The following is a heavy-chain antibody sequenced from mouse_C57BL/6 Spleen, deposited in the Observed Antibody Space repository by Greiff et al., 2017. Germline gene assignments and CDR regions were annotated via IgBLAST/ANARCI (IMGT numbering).Heavy chain of an antibody. CDR1: GFTFSSYC. V-gene: IGHV5-6*01. Sequence: EVQLMESGGDLVKPGGSLKLSCAASGFTFSSYCMSWVRQTPDKRLEWVASISRGGSYTYYPDSVKGRFTISRDNAKNTLYLQMSSLKSEDTAMYYCARSPSGDWYFDVWGTGTTVTVSS. CDR2: ISRGGSYT. D-gene: IGHD3-1*01. J-gene: IGHJ1*03. CDR3: ARSPSGDWYFDV.